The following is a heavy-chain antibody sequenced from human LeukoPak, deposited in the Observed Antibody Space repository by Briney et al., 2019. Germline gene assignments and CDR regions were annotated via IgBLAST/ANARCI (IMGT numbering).Heavy chain of an antibody. Sequence: PGGSLRLSCAASGFTFSSYSMNWVRQAPGKGLEWVSSISSSSSYIYYADSVKGRFTISRDNAKNSLYLQMNSLRAEDTAVYYCAREGSWYEEYYFDYWGQGTLVTVSS. J-gene: IGHJ4*02. CDR2: ISSSSSYI. V-gene: IGHV3-21*01. D-gene: IGHD6-13*01. CDR3: AREGSWYEEYYFDY. CDR1: GFTFSSYS.